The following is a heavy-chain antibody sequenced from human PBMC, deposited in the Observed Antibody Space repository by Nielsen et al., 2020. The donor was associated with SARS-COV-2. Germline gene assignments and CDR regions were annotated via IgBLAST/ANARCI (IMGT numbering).Heavy chain of an antibody. CDR2: ISYDGSNK. Sequence: GESLKISCAASGFTFSSYAMHWVRQAPGKGLEWVAVISYDGSNKYYADSVKGRFTISRDNSKNTLYLQMNSLRAEDTAVYYCARGAQERYFDWLLVDYWGQGTLVTVSS. CDR1: GFTFSSYA. J-gene: IGHJ4*02. D-gene: IGHD3-9*01. V-gene: IGHV3-30-3*01. CDR3: ARGAQERYFDWLLVDY.